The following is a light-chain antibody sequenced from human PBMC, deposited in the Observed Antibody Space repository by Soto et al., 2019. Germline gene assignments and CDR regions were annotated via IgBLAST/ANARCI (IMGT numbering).Light chain of an antibody. Sequence: EIVLTQSPATLSLSPGERVTLSCRASQSIDTFLAWHQQKPGQAPRLLIYDTSNRATGIPARFSGSGSGRDFTLTISSLEPEDFALYYCQQRSNWPLTFGGGTKLEI. V-gene: IGKV3-11*02. CDR2: DTS. J-gene: IGKJ4*01. CDR3: QQRSNWPLT. CDR1: QSIDTF.